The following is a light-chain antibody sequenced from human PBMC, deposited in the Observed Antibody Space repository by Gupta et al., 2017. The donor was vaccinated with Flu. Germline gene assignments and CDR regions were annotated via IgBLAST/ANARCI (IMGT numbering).Light chain of an antibody. CDR2: KAS. Sequence: SPSTLSASVGDRVTITCRASQNINTWLAWYQQKLGKAPRLLIYKASSLGSGVPSRFSGSGSGTEFTLTINNLQPDDFATFYCQQYKSYPYTFGQGTKLEI. CDR3: QQYKSYPYT. CDR1: QNINTW. J-gene: IGKJ2*01. V-gene: IGKV1-5*03.